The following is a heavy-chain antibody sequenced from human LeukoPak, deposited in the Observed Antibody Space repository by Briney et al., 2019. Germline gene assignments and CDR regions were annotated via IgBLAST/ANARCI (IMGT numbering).Heavy chain of an antibody. Sequence: ASVKVSCKASGYTFTSYDINWVRQATGQGLEWMGWMNPNSGNTGYAQKFQGRVTMTTNTSISTAYMELSSLRSEDTAVYYCARGRGCSGGNYYYFDYWGQGTLVTVSS. D-gene: IGHD2-15*01. V-gene: IGHV1-8*01. CDR2: MNPNSGNT. CDR1: GYTFTSYD. CDR3: ARGRGCSGGNYYYFDY. J-gene: IGHJ4*02.